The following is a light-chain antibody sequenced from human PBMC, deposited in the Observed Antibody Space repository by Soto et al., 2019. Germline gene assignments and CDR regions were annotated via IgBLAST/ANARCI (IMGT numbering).Light chain of an antibody. V-gene: IGLV2-14*03. Sequence: QSVLTQPASVSGSPGQSITISCTGTISDVGGYNFVSWYQQYPGKAPKLMICDVSNRPSGVSNRFSGSKSGNTASLTISGHLAEDEADYYCSSFTGSNDVFGTGTKVTVL. J-gene: IGLJ1*01. CDR2: DVS. CDR3: SSFTGSNDV. CDR1: ISDVGGYNF.